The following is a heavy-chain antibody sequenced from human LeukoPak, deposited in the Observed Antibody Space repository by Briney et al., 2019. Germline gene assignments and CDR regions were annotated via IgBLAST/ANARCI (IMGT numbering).Heavy chain of an antibody. CDR2: SNPNSGGT. D-gene: IGHD2-15*01. CDR1: GYTFTGYY. J-gene: IGHJ6*03. CDR3: ARVPLGSGYYYMDV. V-gene: IGHV1-2*02. Sequence: ASVKVSCKASGYTFTGYYMDWVRQAPGRGLEWMGWSNPNSGGTNYAQKFQGRVTMTRDTSISTAYMELSRLRSDDTAVYYCARVPLGSGYYYMDVWGKGTTVTVSS.